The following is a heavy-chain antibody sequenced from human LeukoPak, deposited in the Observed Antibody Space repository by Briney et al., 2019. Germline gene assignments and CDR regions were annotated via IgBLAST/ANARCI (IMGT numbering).Heavy chain of an antibody. J-gene: IGHJ5*02. CDR2: ISAYNGNT. CDR1: GGTFSSYA. D-gene: IGHD6-13*01. V-gene: IGHV1-18*01. CDR3: ASGPLDSSSWPNNWFDP. Sequence: ASVKVSCKASGGTFSSYAISWVRQAPGQGLERMGWISAYNGNTNYAQKLQGRVTMTTDTSTSTAYMELRSLRSDDTAVYYCASGPLDSSSWPNNWFDPWGQGTLATVSS.